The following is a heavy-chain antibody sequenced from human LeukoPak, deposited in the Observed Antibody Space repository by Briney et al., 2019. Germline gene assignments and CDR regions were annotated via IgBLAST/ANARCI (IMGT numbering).Heavy chain of an antibody. D-gene: IGHD3-22*01. CDR3: AKADDSYDAGGSIYRVMDV. J-gene: IGHJ6*02. Sequence: GGSLRLSCAASGFTFSNYGLNWVRLAPGKALEWVALISYDGSNKYYVDSVRGRFTISRDNSKNTLYLQMNSLRAEDTAVYYCAKADDSYDAGGSIYRVMDVWGQGTTVTVSS. CDR2: ISYDGSNK. CDR1: GFTFSNYG. V-gene: IGHV3-33*06.